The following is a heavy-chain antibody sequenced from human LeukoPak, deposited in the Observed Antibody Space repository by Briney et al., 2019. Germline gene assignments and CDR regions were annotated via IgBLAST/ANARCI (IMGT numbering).Heavy chain of an antibody. CDR2: MNEGENKK. CDR1: GFIFSNYA. CDR3: VRNPLRRFDC. Sequence: PGRSPRLSCAASGFIFSNYAMHWVRQAPGKGLEWVADMNEGENKKYYVDSVEGRFTISRDNAKNSLYLQMNSLRAEDTAVYYCVRNPLRRFDCWGQGTLVTVSS. D-gene: IGHD5-12*01. V-gene: IGHV3-7*01. J-gene: IGHJ4*02.